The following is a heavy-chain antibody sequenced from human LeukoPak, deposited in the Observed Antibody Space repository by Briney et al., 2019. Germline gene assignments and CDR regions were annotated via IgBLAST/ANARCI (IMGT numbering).Heavy chain of an antibody. CDR2: INPDGSIT. J-gene: IGHJ4*02. D-gene: IGHD4-17*01. CDR1: GFTLSGYW. V-gene: IGHV3-74*01. CDR3: ARDFHGDHDY. Sequence: PAGGSLRLSCAASGFTLSGYWIHWVRQAPGKGLVWVARINPDGSITSYADSVKGRITISRDNAKNTLYLQMHSLRAEDTAVYYCARDFHGDHDYWGQGTLVTVSS.